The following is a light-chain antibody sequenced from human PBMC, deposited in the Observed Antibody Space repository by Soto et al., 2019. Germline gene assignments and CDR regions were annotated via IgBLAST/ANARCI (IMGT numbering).Light chain of an antibody. CDR1: SSDVGGYNY. V-gene: IGLV2-14*01. Sequence: QSALTQPASVSGSPGQSITISCTGTSSDVGGYNYVSWYQQHPGKAPKLMIYDVSNRPSGVSNRFSGSKSGNTASLTISGFQAEDEADYYCSSYTSSSRDVFGTGTKVTVL. CDR2: DVS. CDR3: SSYTSSSRDV. J-gene: IGLJ1*01.